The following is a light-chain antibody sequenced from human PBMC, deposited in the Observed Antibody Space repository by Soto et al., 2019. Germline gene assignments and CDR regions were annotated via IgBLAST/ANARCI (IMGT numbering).Light chain of an antibody. V-gene: IGKV3-15*01. CDR3: QQYNNWPPWT. J-gene: IGKJ1*01. CDR1: QSVSSN. Sequence: EIVMTQSPATLSVSPGERATLSCRASQSVSSNLAWYQQKPGQAPRLLMYGASTRATGIPARFSGSGSGTEFTLTISSLQSEDFAFYYCQQYNNWPPWTFGQGTKVDI. CDR2: GAS.